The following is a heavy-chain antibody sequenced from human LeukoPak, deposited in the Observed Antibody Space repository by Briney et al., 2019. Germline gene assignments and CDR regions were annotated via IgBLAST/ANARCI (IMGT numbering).Heavy chain of an antibody. Sequence: PSETLSLTCTVSGGSISSSSYYWGWIRQPPGKGPEWIGSIYYNGNTYYNPSLKSRVTISVDTSKNQFSLKLSSVTAADTAAYYCAWDGTNGVWSFDYWGQGTLVTVSS. V-gene: IGHV4-39*07. CDR3: AWDGTNGVWSFDY. D-gene: IGHD2-8*01. J-gene: IGHJ4*02. CDR2: IYYNGNT. CDR1: GGSISSSSYY.